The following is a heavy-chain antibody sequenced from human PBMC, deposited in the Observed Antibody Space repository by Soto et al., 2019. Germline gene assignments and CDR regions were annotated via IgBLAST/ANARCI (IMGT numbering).Heavy chain of an antibody. CDR1: GFTFSSYG. V-gene: IGHV3-30*03. CDR2: ISYDGSNK. D-gene: IGHD3-10*01. Sequence: QVQLVESGGGVVQPGRSLRLSCAASGFTFSSYGMHWVRQAPGKGLEWVAVISYDGSNKYYADSVKGRFTISRDNSKNLLYLQMNSLGPEDTAVYYCVILEGSGSYDFEYWGQGTLVTVSS. CDR3: VILEGSGSYDFEY. J-gene: IGHJ4*02.